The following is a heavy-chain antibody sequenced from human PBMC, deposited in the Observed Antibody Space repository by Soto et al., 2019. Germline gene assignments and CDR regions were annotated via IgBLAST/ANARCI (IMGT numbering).Heavy chain of an antibody. Sequence: QVQLQESGPGLVKPSETLSLTCTVSGGSISSSYCTWIRQSPGKGLEWIGYLYYTGHTNYNPSLKSRVTISLHTSRKQFSLNLSSVTAGDTAVYYCARLGPVAEGDAFDIWGQGTMVTVSS. CDR3: ARLGPVAEGDAFDI. V-gene: IGHV4-59*01. CDR1: GGSISSSY. CDR2: LYYTGHT. D-gene: IGHD6-19*01. J-gene: IGHJ3*02.